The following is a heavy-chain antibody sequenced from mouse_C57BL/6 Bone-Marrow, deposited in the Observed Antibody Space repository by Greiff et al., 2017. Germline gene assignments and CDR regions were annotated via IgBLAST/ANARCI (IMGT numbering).Heavy chain of an antibody. CDR1: GYTFTSYW. CDR3: ARGVAFAY. D-gene: IGHD1-1*02. CDR2: IDPSDSYT. V-gene: IGHV1-50*01. J-gene: IGHJ3*01. Sequence: QVQLKQPGAELVKPGASVKLSCKASGYTFTSYWMQWVKQRPGQGLEWIGEIDPSDSYTNYNQKFKGKATLTVDTSSSTAYMQLSSLTSEDSAVYYCARGVAFAYWGQGTLVTVSA.